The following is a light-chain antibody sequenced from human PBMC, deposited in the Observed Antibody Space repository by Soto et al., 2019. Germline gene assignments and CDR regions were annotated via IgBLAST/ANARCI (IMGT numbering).Light chain of an antibody. CDR1: SSDVGGYNY. CDR3: SSYAGSNNVV. J-gene: IGLJ2*01. CDR2: EVS. Sequence: QSALTQPPSASGSPGQSVTISCTGTSSDVGGYNYVSWYQQHPGKAPKLMIYEVSKRPSGVPDRISGSKSDNTASLTVSGLQAEDEADYYCSSYAGSNNVVFGGGTKLTVL. V-gene: IGLV2-8*01.